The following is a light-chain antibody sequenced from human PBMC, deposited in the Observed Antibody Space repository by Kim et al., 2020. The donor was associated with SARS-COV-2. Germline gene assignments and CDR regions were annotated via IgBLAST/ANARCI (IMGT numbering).Light chain of an antibody. CDR2: RNS. J-gene: IGLJ3*02. CDR1: NVESKH. Sequence: VALGQTASITCGGENVESKHGHCHQQPGGQALVLVNYRNSSRPAEIPGRFSGSNAGNTATLTVSRAEAGDEADYYCQVWDNNTWVFGAGTKLTVL. CDR3: QVWDNNTWV. V-gene: IGLV3-9*01.